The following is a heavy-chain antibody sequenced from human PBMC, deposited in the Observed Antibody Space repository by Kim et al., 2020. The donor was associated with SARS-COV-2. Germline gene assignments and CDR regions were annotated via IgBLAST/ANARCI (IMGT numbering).Heavy chain of an antibody. CDR3: ARANPGIAAAAGDFDI. V-gene: IGHV3-30*07. J-gene: IGHJ3*02. D-gene: IGHD6-13*01. Sequence: SVKGRFTISRDNSKNTLYLQMNSLRAEDTAVYYCARANPGIAAAAGDFDIWGQGTMVTVSS.